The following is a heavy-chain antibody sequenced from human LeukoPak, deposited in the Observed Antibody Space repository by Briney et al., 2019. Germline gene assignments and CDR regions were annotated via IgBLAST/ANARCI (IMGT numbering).Heavy chain of an antibody. D-gene: IGHD3-10*01. V-gene: IGHV3-23*01. Sequence: QSGGSLRLSCAASGFTFSSYAMSWVRQAPGKGLEWVSAISGSGGSTYYADSVKGRFTISRDNSKNTLYLQMNSLRAEDTAVYYCAKFADRTRGVKASYYFDYWGQGTLVTVSS. CDR1: GFTFSSYA. CDR2: ISGSGGST. J-gene: IGHJ4*02. CDR3: AKFADRTRGVKASYYFDY.